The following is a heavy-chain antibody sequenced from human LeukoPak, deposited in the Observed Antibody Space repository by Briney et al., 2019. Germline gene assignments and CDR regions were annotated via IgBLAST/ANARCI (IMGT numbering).Heavy chain of an antibody. D-gene: IGHD6-6*01. CDR1: GGSISSYY. J-gene: IGHJ6*02. CDR2: IYYSGST. Sequence: SETLSLTCTVSGGSISSYYWSWIRQPPGKGLEWIGYIYYSGSTNYNPSLKSRVTISVDTSKNQFSLKLSSVTAADTAVYYCARHLSIAAPTYYYGMDVWGQGTTVTVSS. V-gene: IGHV4-59*08. CDR3: ARHLSIAAPTYYYGMDV.